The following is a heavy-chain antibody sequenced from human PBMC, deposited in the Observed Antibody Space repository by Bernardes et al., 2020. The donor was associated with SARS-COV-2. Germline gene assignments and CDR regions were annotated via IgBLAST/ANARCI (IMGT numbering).Heavy chain of an antibody. Sequence: TLSLTCAVYGGSFSDYNWSWIRQSPGKGLEWIGQINHSGATIYNPSLKSRVTISVDPSRNQFSLQLSSVTAADTAVYYCARGVPGYWGQGGLVTVAS. V-gene: IGHV4-34*01. J-gene: IGHJ4*02. CDR1: GGSFSDYN. CDR3: ARGVPGY. CDR2: INHSGAT.